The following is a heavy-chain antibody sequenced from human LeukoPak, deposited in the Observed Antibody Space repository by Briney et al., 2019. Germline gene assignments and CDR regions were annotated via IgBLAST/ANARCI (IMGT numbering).Heavy chain of an antibody. CDR1: GFTFSNYW. J-gene: IGHJ4*02. V-gene: IGHV3-7*01. CDR2: IKQDGSEN. D-gene: IGHD6-13*01. Sequence: SGGSLRLSCAASGFTFSNYWMSWVRQAAGNGLEWVANIKQDGSENYYVGSVKGRFTISRDNAKNALYLQMNSLRAEDTAVYYCARDRPGTSGYSSSWHYFDYWGQGTLVTVSS. CDR3: ARDRPGTSGYSSSWHYFDY.